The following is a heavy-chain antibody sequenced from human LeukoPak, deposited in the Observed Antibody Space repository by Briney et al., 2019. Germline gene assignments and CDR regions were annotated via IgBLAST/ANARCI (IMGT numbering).Heavy chain of an antibody. D-gene: IGHD2-2*01. CDR3: AKGPLRGTAAAIDY. CDR2: ISYDGRNK. J-gene: IGHJ4*02. Sequence: GGSLRLSCAASGFTFNNYGMHWVRQAPGKGLEWVAVISYDGRNKHYPDSVKGRFTISRDVSTDTLWLQMDSLRTEDTAVYYCAKGPLRGTAAAIDYWGQGTLVTVSS. CDR1: GFTFNNYG. V-gene: IGHV3-30*18.